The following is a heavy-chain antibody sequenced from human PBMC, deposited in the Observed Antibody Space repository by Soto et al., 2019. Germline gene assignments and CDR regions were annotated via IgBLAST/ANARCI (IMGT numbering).Heavy chain of an antibody. CDR1: GFTFSDYY. Sequence: GGSLRLSCAASGFTFSDYYMSWIRQAPGKGLEWVSYISSSGSTIYYADSVKGRFTISRDNAKNSLYLQMNSLRAEDTAVYYCARSPVYYYYYYMDVWGKGTTVTVSS. CDR2: ISSSGSTI. V-gene: IGHV3-11*01. D-gene: IGHD2-2*01. CDR3: ARSPVYYYYYYMDV. J-gene: IGHJ6*03.